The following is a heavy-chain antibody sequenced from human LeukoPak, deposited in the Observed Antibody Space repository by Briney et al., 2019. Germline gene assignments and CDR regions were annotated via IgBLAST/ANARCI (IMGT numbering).Heavy chain of an antibody. CDR3: AKDRPNYHESNGHYYRPNGDY. CDR2: ITSNGAGT. J-gene: IGHJ4*02. Sequence: GGSLRLSCAASGFTFSIYAMSWVRQAPGKGREGVSRITSNGAGTFYADSVNDRFTISRDNSKNTLYLQMSRLRAEDTAMYYCAKDRPNYHESNGHYYRPNGDYWGQGTLVTVSS. V-gene: IGHV3-23*01. CDR1: GFTFSIYA. D-gene: IGHD3-22*01.